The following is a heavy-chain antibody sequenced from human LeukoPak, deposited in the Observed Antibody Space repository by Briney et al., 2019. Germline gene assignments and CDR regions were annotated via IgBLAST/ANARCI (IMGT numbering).Heavy chain of an antibody. Sequence: PSETLSLTCTVSGGSISSYYWSWIRESPGKGLECIGYIHYTGSINYNPSLKSRVTISVETSKNQFSLKLNSVTAADTAVYYCAKSNGYGLVDIWGQGTMVTVSS. CDR1: GGSISSYY. CDR3: AKSNGYGLVDI. J-gene: IGHJ3*02. D-gene: IGHD3-10*01. V-gene: IGHV4-59*12. CDR2: IHYTGSI.